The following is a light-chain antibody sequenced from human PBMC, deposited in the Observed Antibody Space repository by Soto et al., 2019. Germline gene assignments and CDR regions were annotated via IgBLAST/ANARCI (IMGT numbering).Light chain of an antibody. CDR3: QQYGSSPTT. CDR2: GAS. J-gene: IGKJ1*01. Sequence: EIVLTQSPGTLSLSPGERATLSCRASQSVSSSYLAWYQQKPGQAPRLLIYGASSRATGIPDRFSGSGSGTEFTLTISRLEPEDFAVYYCQQYGSSPTTFGQGTQVEIK. V-gene: IGKV3-20*01. CDR1: QSVSSSY.